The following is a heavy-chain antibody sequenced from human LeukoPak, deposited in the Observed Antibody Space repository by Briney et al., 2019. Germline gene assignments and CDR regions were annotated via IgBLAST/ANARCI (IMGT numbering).Heavy chain of an antibody. CDR1: GGSISSSSYY. Sequence: PSETLSLTCTVSGGSISSSSYYWGWIRQPPGKGLEWIGSIYHSGSTYYNPSLKSRVTISVDTSKNQFSLKLSSVTAADTAVYYCASAVGVGFDYWGQGTLVTVSS. CDR2: IYHSGST. D-gene: IGHD1-26*01. J-gene: IGHJ4*02. V-gene: IGHV4-39*07. CDR3: ASAVGVGFDY.